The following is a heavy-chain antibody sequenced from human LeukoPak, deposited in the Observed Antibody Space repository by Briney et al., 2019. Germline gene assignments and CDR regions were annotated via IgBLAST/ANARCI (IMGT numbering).Heavy chain of an antibody. J-gene: IGHJ3*02. CDR3: AKGRTQLWLDDAFDI. CDR1: GFNFNNYG. V-gene: IGHV3-30*02. Sequence: GGSLRLSCVASGFNFNNYGMHWVRQAPGKGLEWLAFIWFDGSNKYYADSVKGRFTISRDNSKSTLYLQMNSLSTEDTAVYYCAKGRTQLWLDDAFDIWGQGTMVTVSS. CDR2: IWFDGSNK. D-gene: IGHD5-18*01.